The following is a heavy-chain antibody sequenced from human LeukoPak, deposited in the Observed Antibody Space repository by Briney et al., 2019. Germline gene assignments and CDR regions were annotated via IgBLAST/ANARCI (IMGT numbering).Heavy chain of an antibody. CDR3: ARGSTLSSSSWYLPNDY. CDR2: IHYSGST. D-gene: IGHD6-13*01. V-gene: IGHV4-59*12. Sequence: PSETLSLTCTVSGGSINSYYWSWIRQPPGKGLQWIGCIHYSGSTNYNPSLKSRVTISVDTSKNQFSLKLSSVTAADTAVYYCARGSTLSSSSWYLPNDYWGQGTLVTVSS. CDR1: GGSINSYY. J-gene: IGHJ4*02.